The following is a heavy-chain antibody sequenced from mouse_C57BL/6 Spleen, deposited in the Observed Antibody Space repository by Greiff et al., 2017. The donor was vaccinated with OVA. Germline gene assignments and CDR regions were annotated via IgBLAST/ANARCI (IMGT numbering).Heavy chain of an antibody. CDR3: ARGGNYEFDY. Sequence: EVQVVESGGDLVKPGGSLKLSCAASGFTFSSYGMSWVRQTPDKRLEWVATISSGGSYTYYPDSVKGRFTISRDNAKNTLYLQMSSLKSEDTAMYYCARGGNYEFDYWGQGTTLTVSS. J-gene: IGHJ2*01. V-gene: IGHV5-6*01. D-gene: IGHD2-1*01. CDR2: ISSGGSYT. CDR1: GFTFSSYG.